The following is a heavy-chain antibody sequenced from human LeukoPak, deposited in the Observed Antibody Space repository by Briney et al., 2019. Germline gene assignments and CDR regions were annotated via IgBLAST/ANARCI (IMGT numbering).Heavy chain of an antibody. V-gene: IGHV4-59*01. D-gene: IGHD6-13*01. CDR2: IYYSGST. J-gene: IGHJ5*02. Sequence: SETLSLTCAVYGGSFSDYYWSWIRQPPGKGLEWIGYIYYSGSTNYNPSLKSRVTISVDTSKNQFSLKLSSVTAADTAVYYCARGGPRGAAAGILNWFDPWGQGTLVTVSS. CDR1: GGSFSDYY. CDR3: ARGGPRGAAAGILNWFDP.